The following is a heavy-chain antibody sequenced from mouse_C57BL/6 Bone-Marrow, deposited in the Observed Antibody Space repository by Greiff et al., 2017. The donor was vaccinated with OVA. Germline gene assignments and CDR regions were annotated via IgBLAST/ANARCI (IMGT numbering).Heavy chain of an antibody. J-gene: IGHJ1*03. D-gene: IGHD2-4*01. CDR3: ATYYDYDGWYFDV. CDR1: GYTITNSY. V-gene: IGHV1-85*01. CDR2: IYPRDGST. Sequence: VQLQQSVPELVKPGASVKLSCKASGYTITNSYINWVKQRPGQGLEWIGWIYPRDGSTKYNEKFKGKATLTADTSSHTAYMQLHSLTSEDSAVYLCATYYDYDGWYFDVWGTGTTVTVSS.